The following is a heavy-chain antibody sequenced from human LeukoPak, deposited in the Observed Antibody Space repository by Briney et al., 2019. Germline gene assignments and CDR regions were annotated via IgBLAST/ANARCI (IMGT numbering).Heavy chain of an antibody. CDR2: IYYSGST. V-gene: IGHV4-59*01. D-gene: IGHD3-10*01. CDR3: ARGGGPQTPEFDY. Sequence: SETLSLTCTVSGGSISTYYWSWIRQPPGKGLEWIGSIYYSGSTYYNPSLKSRVTISVDTSKNQFSLKLSSVTAADTAVYYCARGGGPQTPEFDYWGQGTLVTVSS. J-gene: IGHJ4*02. CDR1: GGSISTYY.